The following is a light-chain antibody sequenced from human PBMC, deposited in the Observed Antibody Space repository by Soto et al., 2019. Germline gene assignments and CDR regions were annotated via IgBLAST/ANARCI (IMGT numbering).Light chain of an antibody. Sequence: DIQMTQSPSSLSASVGDRVTITCRASQGIRDYLAWYQQKPGKVPKLLIYAASTLRSGVPSRFRGSGSGTDFTRTISSLQPEDVATYYCQKYNSAPWTFGQGTKVEIK. J-gene: IGKJ1*01. CDR3: QKYNSAPWT. CDR1: QGIRDY. V-gene: IGKV1-27*01. CDR2: AAS.